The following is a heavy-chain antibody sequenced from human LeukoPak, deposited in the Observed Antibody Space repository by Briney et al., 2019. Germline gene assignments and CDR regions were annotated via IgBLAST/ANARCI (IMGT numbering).Heavy chain of an antibody. Sequence: PGGSLRLSCAASGFTFSSSWMHWVRQAPGKGLMWVSHINSGASTTTYADSVKGRFTISRDNAKNTPYLQMNSPRAEDTAVYYCASLSTHDYGDPWGQGTLVTVSS. CDR2: INSGASTT. D-gene: IGHD4-17*01. CDR3: ASLSTHDYGDP. J-gene: IGHJ4*02. CDR1: GFTFSSSW. V-gene: IGHV3-74*01.